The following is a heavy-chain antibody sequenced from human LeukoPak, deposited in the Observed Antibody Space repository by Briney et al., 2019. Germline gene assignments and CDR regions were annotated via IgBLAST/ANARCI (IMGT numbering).Heavy chain of an antibody. D-gene: IGHD4-23*01. CDR2: ISAYNGNT. CDR3: ARDQGLPTVVKLPFDY. V-gene: IGHV1-18*01. Sequence: ASVKVSCKASGYTFTSYGISWVRQAPGQGLEWVGWISAYNGNTNYAQKLQGRVTMTTDTSTSTAYMELRSLRSDDTAVYYCARDQGLPTVVKLPFDYWGQGTLVTVSS. J-gene: IGHJ4*02. CDR1: GYTFTSYG.